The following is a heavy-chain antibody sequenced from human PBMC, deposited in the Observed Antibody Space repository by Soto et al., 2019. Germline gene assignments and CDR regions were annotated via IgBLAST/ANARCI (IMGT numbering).Heavy chain of an antibody. CDR1: GYTFTSYY. CDR2: INPSGGST. J-gene: IGHJ5*02. CDR3: ARGYCSSTSCYLDWFDP. V-gene: IGHV1-46*03. D-gene: IGHD2-2*01. Sequence: ASVKVSCKASGYTFTSYYMHWVRQAPGQGLEWMGIINPSGGSTSYAQKFQGRVTMTRDTSTSTVYMELSSLRSEDTAVYYCARGYCSSTSCYLDWFDPWGQGTLVTVSS.